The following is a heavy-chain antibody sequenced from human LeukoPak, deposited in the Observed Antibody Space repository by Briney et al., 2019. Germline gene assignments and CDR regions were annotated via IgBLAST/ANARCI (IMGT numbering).Heavy chain of an antibody. CDR2: IHYSGST. V-gene: IGHV4-39*01. Sequence: SETLSLTCTVSGGPISSSSYYWSWIRQPPGKGLEWIGNIHYSGSTFYNPSLKSRVTISVDTSKNQFFLKLSSVTAADTAVYYCARGDSSGWYFFDNWGQGTLVTVSS. J-gene: IGHJ4*02. CDR1: GGPISSSSYY. D-gene: IGHD6-19*01. CDR3: ARGDSSGWYFFDN.